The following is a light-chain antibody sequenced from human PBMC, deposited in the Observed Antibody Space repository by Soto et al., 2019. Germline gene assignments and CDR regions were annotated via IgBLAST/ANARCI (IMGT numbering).Light chain of an antibody. CDR1: SSDVGGYNY. CDR3: SSYTSSSIPWV. Sequence: QSALTQPASVSGSPGQAITISCTGTSSDVGGYNYVSWYQQHPGRAPKLIVYDVDTRPSGVSNRFSGSKSGNTASLTISGLQDEDEADYYCSSYTSSSIPWVFGGGTQLTVL. CDR2: DVD. V-gene: IGLV2-14*01. J-gene: IGLJ3*02.